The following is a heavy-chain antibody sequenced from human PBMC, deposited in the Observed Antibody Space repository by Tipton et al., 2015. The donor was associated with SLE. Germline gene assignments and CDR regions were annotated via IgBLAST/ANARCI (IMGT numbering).Heavy chain of an antibody. V-gene: IGHV4-39*02. J-gene: IGHJ5*02. CDR2: IYDNGNT. Sequence: TLSLTCTVSGDSISSSGYYWVWIRQSPGKGLEWVGSIYDNGNTYYNPSLKSRVTISVDTSKNHFSLKLSSGTAADTAVYYCARRLAWQLGVVGWFDPWGQGTLVTVSS. CDR1: GDSISSSGYY. CDR3: ARRLAWQLGVVGWFDP. D-gene: IGHD6-6*01.